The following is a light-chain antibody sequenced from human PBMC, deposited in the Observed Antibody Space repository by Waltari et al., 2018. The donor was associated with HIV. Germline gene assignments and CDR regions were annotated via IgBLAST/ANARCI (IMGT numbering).Light chain of an antibody. CDR2: RNN. CDR3: TSWDDSLSGWM. V-gene: IGLV1-47*01. J-gene: IGLJ3*02. CDR1: SSTIGNNF. Sequence: QSVLTQPPSASGTPGQRVAISCSGSSSTIGNNFVYWYQHLPGTTPKLLIYRNNQRPSGVPDRFSGSKSGTSASLAISGLRSEDEADYYCTSWDDSLSGWMFGGGTTLTVL.